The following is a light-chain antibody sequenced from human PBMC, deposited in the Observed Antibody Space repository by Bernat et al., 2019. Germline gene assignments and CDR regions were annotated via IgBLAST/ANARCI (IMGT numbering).Light chain of an antibody. Sequence: NFMLTQPHSVSESPGKTVTISYTRSSGSIASNYVQWYQQRPGSSPTTVIYGDNQRPSGVPDRFSGSIDSSSNSASLTISGLKTGDEADYYCQSYNSSLWVFGGGTKLTVL. CDR3: QSYNSSLWV. CDR1: SGSIASNY. V-gene: IGLV6-57*01. J-gene: IGLJ3*02. CDR2: GDN.